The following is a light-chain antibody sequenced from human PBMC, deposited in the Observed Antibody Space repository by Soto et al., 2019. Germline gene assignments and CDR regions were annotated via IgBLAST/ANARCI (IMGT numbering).Light chain of an antibody. CDR2: KAS. CDR3: QQYNSYSTWT. V-gene: IGKV1-5*03. J-gene: IGKJ1*01. CDR1: QSISSW. Sequence: DIQMTQYPSSLSASVGDRVTITCRASQSISSWLAWYQQKPGKAPKLLIYKASSLESGVPSRFSGSGSGTEFTLTIISLQPDDLATYYCQQYNSYSTWTFGQGTKVDIK.